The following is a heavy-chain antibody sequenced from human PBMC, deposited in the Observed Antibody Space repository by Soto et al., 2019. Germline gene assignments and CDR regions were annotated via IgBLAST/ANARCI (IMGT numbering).Heavy chain of an antibody. Sequence: GESLTLSCTGSGYSFTSYWIAWVRQMPGKGLEWMGIIYHGDSDTSYSPSFQGEATISADKSISTAYLQWSSLTASDTAMYYCARVLVVPAAVSLYADSYSMDVWGKGTTVTVSS. CDR2: IYHGDSDT. V-gene: IGHV5-51*03. CDR1: GYSFTSYW. CDR3: ARVLVVPAAVSLYADSYSMDV. D-gene: IGHD2-2*01. J-gene: IGHJ6*04.